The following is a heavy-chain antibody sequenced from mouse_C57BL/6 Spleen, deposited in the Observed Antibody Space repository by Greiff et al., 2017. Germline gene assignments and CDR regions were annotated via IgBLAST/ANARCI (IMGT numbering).Heavy chain of an antibody. CDR1: GFSLTSYA. Sequence: VKLQESGPGLVAPSQSLSITCTASGFSLTSYAISWVRQPPGKGLEWLGVIWTGGGTNYNSALKSRLSISKDNSKSQVFLKMNSLQTDDTARYYCASTAQVPFAYWGQGTLVTVSA. J-gene: IGHJ3*01. CDR3: ASTAQVPFAY. CDR2: IWTGGGT. D-gene: IGHD3-2*02. V-gene: IGHV2-9-1*01.